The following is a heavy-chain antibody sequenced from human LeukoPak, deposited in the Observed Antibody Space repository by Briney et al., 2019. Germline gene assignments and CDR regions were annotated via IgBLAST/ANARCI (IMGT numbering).Heavy chain of an antibody. CDR1: GFTFSNYW. V-gene: IGHV3-7*05. CDR2: IKQDGSVK. J-gene: IGHJ4*02. CDR3: ARWGGGFDY. Sequence: GGSLRLSCAASGFTFSNYWMSWVRQAPGKGVEWAANIKQDGSVKTYVDSVKGRFTISRDNAKNSVYLQMNTLRAEDTAVYSCARWGGGFDYWGQGTLVTVSS. D-gene: IGHD3-16*01.